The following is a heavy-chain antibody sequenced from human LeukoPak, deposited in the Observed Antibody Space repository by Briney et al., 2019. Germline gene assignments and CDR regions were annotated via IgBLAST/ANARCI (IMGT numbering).Heavy chain of an antibody. CDR3: ARDGGYSYPNWFDP. J-gene: IGHJ5*02. Sequence: SETLSLTCTVSGGSISSYYWSWIRQPPGKGLEWIGYICYSGNTNCNPSLKSRVTISVDTSKNQFSLKLSSVTAADTAVYYCARDGGYSYPNWFDPWGQGTLVTVSS. D-gene: IGHD5-18*01. CDR1: GGSISSYY. CDR2: ICYSGNT. V-gene: IGHV4-59*01.